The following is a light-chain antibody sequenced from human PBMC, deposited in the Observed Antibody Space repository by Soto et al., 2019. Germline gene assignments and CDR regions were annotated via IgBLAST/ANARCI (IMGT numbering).Light chain of an antibody. V-gene: IGKV3-15*01. CDR2: GAS. J-gene: IGKJ5*01. CDR3: QQYNNWPPIT. CDR1: QSVRSN. Sequence: EIVLTQSPATLSLSPGERAPLSCRASQSVRSNLAWYQQKPGQAPRLLIYGASTRATGIPARFSGSGSGTEFTLTISSLQSEDFAVYYCQQYNNWPPITFGQGTRLEIK.